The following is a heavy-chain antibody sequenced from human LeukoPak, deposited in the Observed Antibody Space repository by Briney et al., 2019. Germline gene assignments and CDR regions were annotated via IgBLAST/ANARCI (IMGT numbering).Heavy chain of an antibody. V-gene: IGHV3-30*02. Sequence: GGSLRLSCAASGFTFSSYGMHWVRQAPGKGLEWVAFIRYDGSKKGYTDSVKGRFTISRDNSKNTLYLQMNSLRTEDTAVYYCAKDRIPAALMAFDIWGQGTMVTVSS. CDR3: AKDRIPAALMAFDI. CDR1: GFTFSSYG. D-gene: IGHD2-2*01. CDR2: IRYDGSKK. J-gene: IGHJ3*02.